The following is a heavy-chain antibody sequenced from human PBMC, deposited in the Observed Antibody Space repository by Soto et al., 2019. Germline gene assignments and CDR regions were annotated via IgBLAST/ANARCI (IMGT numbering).Heavy chain of an antibody. D-gene: IGHD7-27*01. Sequence: PSETLSLTCTVSGGSISSGDYYWSWIRQPPGKGLEWIGYIYYSGSTYYNPSLKSRVTISVDTSKNQFSLKLSSVTAADTAVYYCARVEQGKLAGYYYYGMDVWGQGTTVTVSS. J-gene: IGHJ6*02. V-gene: IGHV4-30-4*01. CDR2: IYYSGST. CDR3: ARVEQGKLAGYYYYGMDV. CDR1: GGSISSGDYY.